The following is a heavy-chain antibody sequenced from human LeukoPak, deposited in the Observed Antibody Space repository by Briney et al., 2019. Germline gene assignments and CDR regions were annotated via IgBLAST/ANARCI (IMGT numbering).Heavy chain of an antibody. J-gene: IGHJ4*02. CDR2: INHSGST. Sequence: SETLSLTCAVYGGSFSGYYWSWIRQPPGKGLEWIGEINHSGSTNYNPSLKSRVTISVDTSKNQFSLKLSSVTAADTAVYYCARGPPHHRRHYYYDSSGYKAVDYWGQGTLVTVSS. CDR1: GGSFSGYY. CDR3: ARGPPHHRRHYYYDSSGYKAVDY. D-gene: IGHD3-22*01. V-gene: IGHV4-34*01.